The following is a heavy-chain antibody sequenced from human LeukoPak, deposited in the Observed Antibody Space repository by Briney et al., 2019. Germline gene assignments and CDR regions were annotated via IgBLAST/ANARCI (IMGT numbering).Heavy chain of an antibody. Sequence: PGGSLRLSCAASGFTFSSYWMSWVRQAPGKGLEWVANIKQDGSEKYYVDSVKGRFTISRDNAKNSLYLQMNSLRAEDTAVYYCARGKETVVSYYYYMDVWGKGTTVTVSS. D-gene: IGHD4-23*01. CDR1: GFTFSSYW. V-gene: IGHV3-7*01. CDR2: IKQDGSEK. J-gene: IGHJ6*03. CDR3: ARGKETVVSYYYYMDV.